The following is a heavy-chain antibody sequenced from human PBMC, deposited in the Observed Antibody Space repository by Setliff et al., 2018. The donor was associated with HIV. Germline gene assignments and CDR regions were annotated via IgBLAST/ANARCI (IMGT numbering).Heavy chain of an antibody. CDR1: GGSISSSNYY. CDR3: ARQELDIVVVAAASRSAFDL. Sequence: ETLSLTCTVSGGSISSSNYYWGWIRQPPGEGLEWIASIYYSGTTHYNPSLKSRVTVSIDTSKNQFSLKLSSVTASDTAVYYCARQELDIVVVAAASRSAFDLWGQGTMVTVSS. CDR2: IYYSGTT. J-gene: IGHJ3*01. D-gene: IGHD2-15*01. V-gene: IGHV4-39*01.